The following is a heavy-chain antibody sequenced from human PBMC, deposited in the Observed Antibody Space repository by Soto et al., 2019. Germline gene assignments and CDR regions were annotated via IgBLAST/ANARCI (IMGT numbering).Heavy chain of an antibody. CDR2: ISGSGGST. CDR1: GFTFNSSA. V-gene: IGHV3-23*01. CDR3: AKGTRALLYLYWLY. J-gene: IGHJ4*02. D-gene: IGHD3-9*01. Sequence: PAGCTRLSSAACGFTFNSSAMALSRQAPGKGLEWVSAISGSGGSTYYADSVKGRFTISRDNSKNTLYLQMNSLRAEDTVVYYWAKGTRALLYLYWLYWGQGTLVTVSS.